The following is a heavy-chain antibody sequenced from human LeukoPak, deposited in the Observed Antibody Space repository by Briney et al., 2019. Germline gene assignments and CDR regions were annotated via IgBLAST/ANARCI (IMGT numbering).Heavy chain of an antibody. CDR3: ARDTTAEEYILYYYYYMDV. J-gene: IGHJ6*03. CDR1: GFTFSSYW. Sequence: PGGSLRLSCAASGFTFSSYWMSWVRQAPGKGLEWVANIKQDGSEKYYVDSVKGRFTISRDNAKNSLYLQMNSLRAEDTAVYYCARDTTAEEYILYYYYYMDVWGKGTTVTISS. D-gene: IGHD1-1*01. V-gene: IGHV3-7*01. CDR2: IKQDGSEK.